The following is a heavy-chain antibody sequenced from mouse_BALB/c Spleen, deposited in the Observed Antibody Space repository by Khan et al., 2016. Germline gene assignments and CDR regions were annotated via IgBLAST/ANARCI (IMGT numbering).Heavy chain of an antibody. CDR2: ISDGGAYT. D-gene: IGHD1-1*02. CDR1: GFTFSDYY. J-gene: IGHJ1*01. V-gene: IGHV5-4*02. Sequence: EVELVESGGGLVKPGGSLKLSCAASGFTFSDYYMYWVRQTPEKRLEWVATISDGGAYTYYPDSVKGRFTISRDNAKNNLYLQMSSLKSEDTAMYYCARTYATYGYFDVWGAGTTVTVSS. CDR3: ARTYATYGYFDV.